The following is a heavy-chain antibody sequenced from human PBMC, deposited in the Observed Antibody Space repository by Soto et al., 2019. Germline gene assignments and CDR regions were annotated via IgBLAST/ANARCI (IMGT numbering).Heavy chain of an antibody. D-gene: IGHD2-15*01. CDR1: GGSISSGGYS. CDR2: IYHSGST. J-gene: IGHJ3*02. CDR3: ARDGGYCSGGSCYGDAFDI. V-gene: IGHV4-30-2*01. Sequence: QLQLQESGSGLVKPSQTLSLTCAVSGGSISSGGYSWSWIRQPPGKGLEWIGYIYHSGSTYYNPSLKSRVTISVDRSKNQCSLELSSVTAADTAVYYCARDGGYCSGGSCYGDAFDIWGQGTMVTVSS.